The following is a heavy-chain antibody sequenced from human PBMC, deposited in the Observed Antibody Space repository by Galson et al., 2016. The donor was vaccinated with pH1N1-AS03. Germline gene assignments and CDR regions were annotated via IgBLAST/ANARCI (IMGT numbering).Heavy chain of an antibody. CDR2: IRWDGAT. Sequence: SLRLSCAATGFTFDYYAMHWIRQRPGKGLEWVSGIRWDGATGYADSVQGRFTISRDQAKTSLYLQMTSLKIEDTALYYCVRVMGTTTAASGFWGQGILVTVSS. CDR3: VRVMGTTTAASGF. V-gene: IGHV3-9*01. CDR1: GFTFDYYA. D-gene: IGHD6-13*01. J-gene: IGHJ4*02.